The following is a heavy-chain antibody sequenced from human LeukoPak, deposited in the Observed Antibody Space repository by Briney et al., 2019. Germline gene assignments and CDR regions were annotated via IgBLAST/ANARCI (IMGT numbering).Heavy chain of an antibody. CDR2: ISGSGGST. V-gene: IGHV3-23*01. CDR3: AKDGEQLAAYYYYMDV. Sequence: PGGSLRLSCAASGFTSSSYGMSWVRQAPGKGLEWVSAISGSGGSTYYADSVKGRFTISRDNSKNTLYLQMNSLRAEDTAVYYCAKDGEQLAAYYYYMDVWGKGTTVTISS. CDR1: GFTSSSYG. J-gene: IGHJ6*03. D-gene: IGHD6-13*01.